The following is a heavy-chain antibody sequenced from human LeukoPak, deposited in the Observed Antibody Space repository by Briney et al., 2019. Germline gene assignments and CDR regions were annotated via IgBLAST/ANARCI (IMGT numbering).Heavy chain of an antibody. Sequence: GESLKISCKGSGYSFTTYWIGWVRQMPGKGLEWMGIIYPGDSDTRYSPSFQGQVTISADKSISTAYLQWSSLKASDTAMYYCARGSIVGATRNYFDNWGQGTLVTVSS. CDR2: IYPGDSDT. CDR3: ARGSIVGATRNYFDN. J-gene: IGHJ4*02. D-gene: IGHD1-26*01. V-gene: IGHV5-51*01. CDR1: GYSFTTYW.